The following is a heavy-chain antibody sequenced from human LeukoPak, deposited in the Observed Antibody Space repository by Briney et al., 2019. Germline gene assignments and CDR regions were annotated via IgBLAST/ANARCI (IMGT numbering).Heavy chain of an antibody. CDR1: GFAFSSSW. CDR3: ARDSGYSAFDY. J-gene: IGHJ4*02. V-gene: IGHV3-7*05. CDR2: MNPDGSTK. Sequence: GGSLRLPCAASGFAFSSSWMAWVRHAPGKGLEGVANMNPDGSTKNYVDSVRGRFTISRDNAKNSLYLQMNSLRADDTAVYYCARDSGYSAFDYWGQGTLVTVSS. D-gene: IGHD5-12*01.